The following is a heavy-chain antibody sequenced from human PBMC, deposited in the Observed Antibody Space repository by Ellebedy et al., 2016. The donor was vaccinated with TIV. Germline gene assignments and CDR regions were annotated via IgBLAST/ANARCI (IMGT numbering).Heavy chain of an antibody. CDR3: ARGRRFSASFHPMMSTFEV. J-gene: IGHJ3*01. V-gene: IGHV4-34*01. Sequence: SETLSLTXSVQGGSFVGYYWSWIRQSPGKGLQWIGEINPSGKTNYTASLKSRLTMSIDTSKRQISLNLNSATAADTAVYYCARGRRFSASFHPMMSTFEVWGQGTTVIVSS. CDR2: INPSGKT. D-gene: IGHD3-10*01. CDR1: GGSFVGYY.